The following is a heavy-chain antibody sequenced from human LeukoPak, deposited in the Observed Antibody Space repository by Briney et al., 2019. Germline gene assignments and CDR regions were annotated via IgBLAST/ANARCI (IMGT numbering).Heavy chain of an antibody. CDR2: VKKDGSDN. V-gene: IGHV3-7*01. J-gene: IGHJ3*01. CDR1: GFTLSSYL. D-gene: IGHD1-14*01. CDR3: ARGNPNRNALDL. Sequence: QAGGCLRLSCAASGFTLSSYLMSWVRQAPGRGLEWVANVKKDGSDNVYLDSVKGRFTISRNTAKSSLFLQMNRLRGEDTAVYYCARGNPNRNALDLWGQGKMVSISS.